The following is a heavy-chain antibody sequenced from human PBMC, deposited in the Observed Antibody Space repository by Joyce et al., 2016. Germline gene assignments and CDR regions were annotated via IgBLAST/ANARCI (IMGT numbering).Heavy chain of an antibody. CDR1: GFTFSNYW. Sequence: EVQLVESGGGLVQPGGSLRLSCAVSGFTFSNYWMSWVRQAPGKGLEWVAKIRQDGSEKYYVDSVKGRFTISRDNAKNSLYLQMSSLRAEDTAVYYCARDAAYYYDSSGYFYTYWGQGTLVTVSS. V-gene: IGHV3-7*01. D-gene: IGHD3-22*01. J-gene: IGHJ4*02. CDR2: IRQDGSEK. CDR3: ARDAAYYYDSSGYFYTY.